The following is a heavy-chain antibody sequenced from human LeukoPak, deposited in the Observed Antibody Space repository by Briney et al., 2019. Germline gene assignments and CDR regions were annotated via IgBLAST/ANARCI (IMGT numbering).Heavy chain of an antibody. CDR3: ARAGGSTVSHSDY. J-gene: IGHJ4*02. D-gene: IGHD4-17*01. CDR1: GFTFSSYS. Sequence: GGSLRLSCAASGFTFSSYSMNWIRQAPGKGLEWVSSISSSTSYIYYADSVKGRFTISKDNAKNPLYLQMNSLRAEDTAVYYCARAGGSTVSHSDYWGQGTLVTVSS. V-gene: IGHV3-21*01. CDR2: ISSSTSYI.